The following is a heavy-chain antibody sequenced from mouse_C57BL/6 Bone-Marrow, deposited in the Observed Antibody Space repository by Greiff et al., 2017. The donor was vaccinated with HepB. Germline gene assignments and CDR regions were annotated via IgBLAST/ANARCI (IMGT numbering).Heavy chain of an antibody. V-gene: IGHV1-55*01. Sequence: QVQLQQPGAELVKPGASVKMSCKASGYTFTSYWITWVKQRPGQGLEWIGDIYPGSGSTNYNEKFKSKATLTVDTSSSTAYMQLSSLTSEDAAVYYCARRGDSSGPTMDYWGQGTSVTVSS. J-gene: IGHJ4*01. CDR2: IYPGSGST. CDR3: ARRGDSSGPTMDY. CDR1: GYTFTSYW. D-gene: IGHD3-2*02.